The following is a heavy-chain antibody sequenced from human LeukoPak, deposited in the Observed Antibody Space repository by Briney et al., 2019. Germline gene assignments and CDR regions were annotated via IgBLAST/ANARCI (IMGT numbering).Heavy chain of an antibody. Sequence: GGSLRLSCAASGFTFSSYAMSWVRQAPGKGLEWVSYISSRSSTIYYADSVKGRFTISRDNAKNSLYLQMSSLRVEDTAVYYCARAAYYYYGMDVWGQGATVTVSS. CDR2: ISSRSSTI. V-gene: IGHV3-48*01. CDR3: ARAAYYYYGMDV. J-gene: IGHJ6*02. CDR1: GFTFSSYA.